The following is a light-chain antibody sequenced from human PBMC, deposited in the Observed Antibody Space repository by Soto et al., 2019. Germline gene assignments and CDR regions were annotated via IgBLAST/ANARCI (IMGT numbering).Light chain of an antibody. CDR2: GAS. V-gene: IGKV3-20*01. CDR3: QQYGSSPLYT. CDR1: QSVSSSY. Sequence: EIVLTQSPGTLSLSPGERATLSCRASQSVSSSYLAWYQQNPGQAPRLLIYGASSRDTGIPHRFSGSWSGTDFTLTISSLEPEDFAVYYGQQYGSSPLYTFGQGTKLEIK. J-gene: IGKJ2*01.